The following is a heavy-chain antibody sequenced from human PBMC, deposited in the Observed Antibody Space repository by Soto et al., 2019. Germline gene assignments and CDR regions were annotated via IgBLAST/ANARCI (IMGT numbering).Heavy chain of an antibody. CDR1: GGTFSSYT. V-gene: IGHV1-69*02. Sequence: QVQLVQSGAEVKKPGSSVKVSCKASGGTFSSYTISWVRQAPGQGLEWMGRIIPILGIANYAQKFQGRVTITPDNSTSTAYLALGSLRSDDTAVYYCARSAVVVAASFHPWGQGTLVTVSS. CDR3: ARSAVVVAASFHP. J-gene: IGHJ5*02. CDR2: IIPILGIA. D-gene: IGHD2-15*01.